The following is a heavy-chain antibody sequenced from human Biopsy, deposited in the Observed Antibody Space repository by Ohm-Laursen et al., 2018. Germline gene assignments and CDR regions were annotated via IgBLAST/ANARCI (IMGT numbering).Heavy chain of an antibody. D-gene: IGHD2-15*01. CDR2: INQAGTT. CDR3: GNEVHGRDY. Sequence: SETLSLTCAVFGKTFSDYQWSWIRQPPGKGLEWIGQINQAGTTNYNPSLKSRVSISADASKYEFSLRLTSATAADTAVYLCGNEVHGRDYWGLGAQVTVSS. J-gene: IGHJ4*02. CDR1: GKTFSDYQ. V-gene: IGHV4-34*08.